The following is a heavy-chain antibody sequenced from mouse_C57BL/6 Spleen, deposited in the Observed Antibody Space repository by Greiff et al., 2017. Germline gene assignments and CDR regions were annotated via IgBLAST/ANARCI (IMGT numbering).Heavy chain of an antibody. CDR1: GFTFSDAW. CDR2: IRNKANNHAT. J-gene: IGHJ2*01. Sequence: EVKLVESGGGLVQPGGSMKLSCAASGFTFSDAWMDWVRQSPEKGLEWVAEIRNKANNHATYYAESVKGRFTISRDDSKSSVYLQMNSLRAEDTGIYYCTRRGTLYYFDYRGQGTTLTVSS. V-gene: IGHV6-6*01. CDR3: TRRGTLYYFDY. D-gene: IGHD3-3*01.